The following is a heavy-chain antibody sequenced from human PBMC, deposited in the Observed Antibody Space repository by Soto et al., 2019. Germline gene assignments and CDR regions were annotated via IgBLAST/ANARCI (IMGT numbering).Heavy chain of an antibody. V-gene: IGHV4-34*01. D-gene: IGHD3-3*01. CDR3: ARGPRRHYDLCSATGP. J-gene: IGHJ5*02. CDR2: INHSGST. Sequence: ASETLSLTCAVYGGSFSGYYWSWIRQPPGKGLEWIGEINHSGSTNYNPSLKSRVTISVDTSKNQFSLKLSSVTAADTAVYYCARGPRRHYDLCSATGPWGQGTLVTVSS. CDR1: GGSFSGYY.